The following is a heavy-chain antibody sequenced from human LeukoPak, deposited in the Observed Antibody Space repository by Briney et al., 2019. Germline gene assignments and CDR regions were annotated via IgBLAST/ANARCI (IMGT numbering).Heavy chain of an antibody. D-gene: IGHD6-13*01. CDR2: IKPGNSDT. V-gene: IGHV5-51*01. CDR3: ARLKWAAGDGYYFDF. Sequence: GESLNISCKGSGYGFTTCWIGWVRQLPGKGLEWMGGIKPGNSDTIYSQSFQGQVTISADKSITTAYLQWSSLKASDTAMYYCARLKWAAGDGYYFDFWGRGTPVTVSS. J-gene: IGHJ4*02. CDR1: GYGFTTCW.